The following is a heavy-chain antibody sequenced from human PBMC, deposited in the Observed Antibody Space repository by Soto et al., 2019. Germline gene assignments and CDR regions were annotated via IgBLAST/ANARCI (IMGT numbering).Heavy chain of an antibody. V-gene: IGHV3-23*01. CDR1: GFTFSSYA. D-gene: IGHD3-10*01. CDR3: AKDLSLYYYYGSDPMGFYFDY. J-gene: IGHJ4*02. Sequence: GGSLRLSCAASGFTFSSYAMSWVRQAPGKGLEWVSAISGSGGSTYYADSVKGRFTISRDNSKNTLYLQMNSLRAEDTAVYYCAKDLSLYYYYGSDPMGFYFDYWGQGTLVTVSS. CDR2: ISGSGGST.